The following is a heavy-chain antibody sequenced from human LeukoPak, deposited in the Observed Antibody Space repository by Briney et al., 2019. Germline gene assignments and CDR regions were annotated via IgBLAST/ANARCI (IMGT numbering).Heavy chain of an antibody. J-gene: IGHJ4*02. CDR2: LYTSRST. Sequence: SGTLSLTFTFSGGTLSRYYWSWIRQPAAKGLEGIGRLYTSRSTNYNPSLKSRVAMSVDTSESQFSLKLSSVTAADTAVYYCASPRRWYGDYERPFDYWGEGTL. CDR3: ASPRRWYGDYERPFDY. D-gene: IGHD4-17*01. CDR1: GGTLSRYY. V-gene: IGHV4-4*07.